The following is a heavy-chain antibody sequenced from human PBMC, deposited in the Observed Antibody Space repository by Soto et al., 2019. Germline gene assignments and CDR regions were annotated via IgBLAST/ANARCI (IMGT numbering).Heavy chain of an antibody. V-gene: IGHV3-53*01. CDR2: IYGGGST. J-gene: IGHJ4*02. Sequence: GGSLRLSCAASGFTINNNYMSWVRQAPGKGLEWVSVIYGGGSTDYADSVKGRFTISRDNSKNTLYLQMNSLRAEDTATYYCARARDAYNFLYEPTWGQGTLVTVSS. CDR3: ARARDAYNFLYEPT. D-gene: IGHD5-12*01. CDR1: GFTINNNY.